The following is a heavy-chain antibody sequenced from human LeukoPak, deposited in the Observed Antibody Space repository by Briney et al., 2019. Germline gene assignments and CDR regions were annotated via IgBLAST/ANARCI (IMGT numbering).Heavy chain of an antibody. V-gene: IGHV1-69*04. CDR1: GGTFSSYA. CDR2: IIPILGIA. J-gene: IGHJ4*02. Sequence: SVKVSCKASGGTFSSYAISWVRQAPGQGLEWMGRIIPILGIANYAQKFQGRVTITADKSTSTAYMELSSLRSEDTAVYYCAREDEGGSCFDYWGQGTLVTVSS. CDR3: AREDEGGSCFDY. D-gene: IGHD1-26*01.